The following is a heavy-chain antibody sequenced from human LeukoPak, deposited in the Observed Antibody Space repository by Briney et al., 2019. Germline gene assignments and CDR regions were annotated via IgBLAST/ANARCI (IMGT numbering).Heavy chain of an antibody. Sequence: PGGSLRLSCAASGFTFSSYAMSWVRQAPGKGLEWVSAISGSGVTTYYADSVKGRFTISSHNSRNPLYLQMNSLRAEDTALYYCAKRYCSGGSCGFFDYWGQGTLVTVSS. J-gene: IGHJ4*01. D-gene: IGHD2-15*01. V-gene: IGHV3-23*01. CDR2: ISGSGVTT. CDR3: AKRYCSGGSCGFFDY. CDR1: GFTFSSYA.